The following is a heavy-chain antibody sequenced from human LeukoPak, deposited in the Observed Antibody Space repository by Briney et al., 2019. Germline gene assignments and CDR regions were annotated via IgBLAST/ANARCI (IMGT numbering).Heavy chain of an antibody. CDR3: AKCRYSSGRDYFDY. V-gene: IGHV4-34*01. Sequence: SETLSLTCAVYGGSFSGYYWSWIRQPPGKGLEWIGEINHSGSTNYNPSLKSRVTISVDTSKNQFSLKLSSVTAADTAVYYCAKCRYSSGRDYFDYWGQGTLVTVSS. CDR2: INHSGST. D-gene: IGHD6-19*01. J-gene: IGHJ4*02. CDR1: GGSFSGYY.